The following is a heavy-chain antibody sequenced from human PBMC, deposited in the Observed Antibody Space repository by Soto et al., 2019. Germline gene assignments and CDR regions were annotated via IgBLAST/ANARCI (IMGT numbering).Heavy chain of an antibody. V-gene: IGHV4-59*01. Sequence: SETLSLTCTVSGGSISSYYWSWIRQPPGKGLEWIGYIYYSGSTNYNPSLKSRVTISVDTSKNQFSLKLSSVTAADTAVYYCARDLGCSGGSCYSTWFDPWGQGTLVTVSS. J-gene: IGHJ5*02. CDR3: ARDLGCSGGSCYSTWFDP. D-gene: IGHD2-15*01. CDR1: GGSISSYY. CDR2: IYYSGST.